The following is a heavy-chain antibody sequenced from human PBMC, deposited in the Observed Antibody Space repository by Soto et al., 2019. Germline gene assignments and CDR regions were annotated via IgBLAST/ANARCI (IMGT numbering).Heavy chain of an antibody. J-gene: IGHJ5*02. CDR2: IYYSGST. Sequence: SETLSLTCTVSGGSISSSSYYWGWIRQPPGKGLEWIGSIYYSGSTYYNPSLKSRVTISVDTSKNQFSLKLSSVTAADTAVYYCARLGSITIFGVVINEGFDPWGQGTLVTASS. D-gene: IGHD3-3*01. CDR3: ARLGSITIFGVVINEGFDP. CDR1: GGSISSSSYY. V-gene: IGHV4-39*01.